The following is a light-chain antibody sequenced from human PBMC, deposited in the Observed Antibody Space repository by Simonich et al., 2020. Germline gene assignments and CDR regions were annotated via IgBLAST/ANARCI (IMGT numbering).Light chain of an antibody. V-gene: IGKV3-15*01. CDR2: GAS. CDR1: QSVSSY. CDR3: QQYNNWPRRT. Sequence: EIVLTQSPATLSLSPGERATLSCRASQSVSSYLAWYPQKPGPAPRLLIYGASTRSSGIPARFRGSGSWTEFTLTLSSMQSEDFAVYYCQQYNNWPRRTFGQGTKVEIK. J-gene: IGKJ1*01.